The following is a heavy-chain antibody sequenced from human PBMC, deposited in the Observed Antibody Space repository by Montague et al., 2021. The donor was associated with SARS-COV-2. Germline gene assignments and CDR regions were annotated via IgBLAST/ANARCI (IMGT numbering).Heavy chain of an antibody. D-gene: IGHD2-21*02. CDR3: ARGSWHIVVVTAIRDGDYGMDV. J-gene: IGHJ6*02. V-gene: IGHV4-34*01. Sequence: SETLSLTCAVYGGSFSGYYWCWIRQPPGKGLEWKGEINHSGSTNYNSYLKSRVTISVDTSKNQFSLKLSSVTAADTAVYYCARGSWHIVVVTAIRDGDYGMDVWGQGTTVTVSS. CDR1: GGSFSGYY. CDR2: INHSGST.